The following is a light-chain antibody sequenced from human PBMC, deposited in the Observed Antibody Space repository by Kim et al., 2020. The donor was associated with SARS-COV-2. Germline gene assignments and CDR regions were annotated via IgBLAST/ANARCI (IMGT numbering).Light chain of an antibody. V-gene: IGLV3-1*01. Sequence: SRTPGQNATITCSGDKLGEKNACWYQNKQGQSPVRIIYQDNKRPSGIPERFSGSNSGDTATLTISGTQPMDEADYYCQAWDSSTAVFGAGTKVTVL. CDR1: KLGEKN. J-gene: IGLJ1*01. CDR2: QDN. CDR3: QAWDSSTAV.